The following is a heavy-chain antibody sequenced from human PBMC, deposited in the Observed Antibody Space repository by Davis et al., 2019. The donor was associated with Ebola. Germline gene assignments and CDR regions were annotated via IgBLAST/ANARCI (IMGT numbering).Heavy chain of an antibody. CDR3: AAGGRGGGFDV. J-gene: IGHJ3*01. D-gene: IGHD3-16*01. CDR2: FDPENAEA. CDR1: GYTLSEFS. V-gene: IGHV1-24*01. Sequence: ASVKVSCKVSGYTLSEFSIHWVRQAPGKGLEWLGNFDPENAEAIYADKFEGRVIMTADTSSDTAYVILSSLRSEDSAVYYCAAGGRGGGFDVWGQGTMVTVS.